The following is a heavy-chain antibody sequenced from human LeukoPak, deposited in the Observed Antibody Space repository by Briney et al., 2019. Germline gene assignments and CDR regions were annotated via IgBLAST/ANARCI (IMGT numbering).Heavy chain of an antibody. Sequence: GGSLRLSCAASGFTFSSYGMHWVRQAPGKGLEWVAFIRYDGSNKYYADSMKGRFTISRDNSKNTLYLQMNSLRAEDTAVYYCAKDQEEYCSGGSCYSIDCWGQGTLVTVSS. V-gene: IGHV3-30*02. D-gene: IGHD2-15*01. J-gene: IGHJ4*02. CDR3: AKDQEEYCSGGSCYSIDC. CDR1: GFTFSSYG. CDR2: IRYDGSNK.